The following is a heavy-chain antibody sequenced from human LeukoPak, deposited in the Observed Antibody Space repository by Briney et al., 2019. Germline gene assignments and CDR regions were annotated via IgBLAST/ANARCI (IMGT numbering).Heavy chain of an antibody. Sequence: PGGSLRLSCEVSGFTFSIYAMSWVRRAPGKGLEWVSVISGSGGSTYYADSVKGRFTISRDNSKNTLYLQMNSLRAEDTAVYYCAKDGSSSGYPYYMDVWGKGTTVTVSS. CDR2: ISGSGGST. CDR3: AKDGSSSGYPYYMDV. CDR1: GFTFSIYA. D-gene: IGHD5-12*01. V-gene: IGHV3-23*01. J-gene: IGHJ6*03.